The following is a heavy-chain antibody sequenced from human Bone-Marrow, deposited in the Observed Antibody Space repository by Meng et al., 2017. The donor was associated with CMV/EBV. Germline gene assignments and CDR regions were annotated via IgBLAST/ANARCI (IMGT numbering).Heavy chain of an antibody. Sequence: ASVKVSCKASGYTFTSYDINWVRQATGQGLEWMGWMNPNSGNTGYAQKFQGRVTMTRDTSISTAYMELSRLRSDDTAVYYCAREYQLQQGGYDAFDIWGQGTMV. V-gene: IGHV1-8*01. CDR3: AREYQLQQGGYDAFDI. CDR1: GYTFTSYD. CDR2: MNPNSGNT. J-gene: IGHJ3*02. D-gene: IGHD2-2*01.